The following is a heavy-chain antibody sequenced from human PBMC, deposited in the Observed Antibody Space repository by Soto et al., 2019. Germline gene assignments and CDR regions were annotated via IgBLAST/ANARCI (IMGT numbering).Heavy chain of an antibody. CDR1: GFSLTTSGVG. CDR3: AHDAKGAGARTYYLYYGMDV. V-gene: IGHV2-5*01. D-gene: IGHD1-26*01. CDR2: IYWNDDK. Sequence: QITLKESGPTLVKPTQTLTLTCTFSGFSLTTSGVGVGWIRQPPGKALEWLALIYWNDDKRYSPSLKSRLTITKDTSKNQVVRTRTNMAPVDAATYYCAHDAKGAGARTYYLYYGMDVWGQGTTVTVSS. J-gene: IGHJ6*02.